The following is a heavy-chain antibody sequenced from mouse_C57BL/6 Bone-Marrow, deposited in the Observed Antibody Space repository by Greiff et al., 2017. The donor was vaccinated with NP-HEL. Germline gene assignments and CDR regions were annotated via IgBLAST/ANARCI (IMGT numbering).Heavy chain of an antibody. CDR2: FHPYNDDT. D-gene: IGHD2-1*01. V-gene: IGHV1-47*01. CDR3: ARRDGKEGVYAMDY. CDR1: GYTFTTYP. J-gene: IGHJ4*01. Sequence: VPLLPSGAELVKPGASVKMSCKASGYTFTTYPIEWLKQTHGKSLEWIGNFHPYNDDTKYNEKFKGKATLTVEKSSSTVYLELSRLTSDDSAVYYCARRDGKEGVYAMDYWGQGTSVTVSS.